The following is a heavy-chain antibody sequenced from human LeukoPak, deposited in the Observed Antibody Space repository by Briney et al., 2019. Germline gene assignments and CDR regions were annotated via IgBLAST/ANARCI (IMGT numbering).Heavy chain of an antibody. V-gene: IGHV4-59*12. CDR1: GGSISSYY. CDR3: ARCDTHYFDY. D-gene: IGHD2-21*02. J-gene: IGHJ4*02. Sequence: SETLSLTCTVSGGSISSYYWSWIRQPPGKGLEWIGYIYHSGSTYYNPSLKSRVTISVDRSKNQFSLKLSSVTAADTAVCYCARCDTHYFDYWGQGTLVTVSS. CDR2: IYHSGST.